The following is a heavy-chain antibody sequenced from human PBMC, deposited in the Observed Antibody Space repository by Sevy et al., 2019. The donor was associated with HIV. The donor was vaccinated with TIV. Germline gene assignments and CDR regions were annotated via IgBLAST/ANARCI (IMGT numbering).Heavy chain of an antibody. V-gene: IGHV3-33*01. Sequence: GGSLRLSCSASGLTFRSFSMHWVRQAPGKGLEWVAAIWYDGRTKQYADSVKGRFTISRDNSKNMLSLEMNSLRAEDTGLYFCARDSARVIVPTAGFDSWGQGTVVTVSS. CDR3: ARDSARVIVPTAGFDS. D-gene: IGHD1-1*01. CDR1: GLTFRSFS. J-gene: IGHJ5*01. CDR2: IWYDGRTK.